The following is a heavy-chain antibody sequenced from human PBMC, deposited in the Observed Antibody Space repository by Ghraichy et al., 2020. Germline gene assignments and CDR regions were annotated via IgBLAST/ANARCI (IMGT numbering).Heavy chain of an antibody. J-gene: IGHJ6*02. CDR2: TSYDGNNK. D-gene: IGHD3-22*01. V-gene: IGHV3-30*18. Sequence: GGSLRLSCAASGFTFSRYGMHWVRQAPGKGLEWVADTSYDGNNKNYADSVKGRFTISRDNSKNTLYLQMNSLRAEDTAVYYCAKERDSSGYYSFRGDYYGMDVWGQGTTVTVSS. CDR1: GFTFSRYG. CDR3: AKERDSSGYYSFRGDYYGMDV.